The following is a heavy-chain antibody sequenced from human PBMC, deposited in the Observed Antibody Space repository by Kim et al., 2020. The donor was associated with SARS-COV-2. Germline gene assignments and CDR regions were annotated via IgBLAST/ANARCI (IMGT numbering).Heavy chain of an antibody. V-gene: IGHV1-3*01. Sequence: KSSQKFQGRVTITRDTSTSTAYMEFSSLRSEDTAVYYCAREQYRNGPFDSWGQGTLVTVSS. J-gene: IGHJ4*02. D-gene: IGHD2-8*01. CDR3: AREQYRNGPFDS.